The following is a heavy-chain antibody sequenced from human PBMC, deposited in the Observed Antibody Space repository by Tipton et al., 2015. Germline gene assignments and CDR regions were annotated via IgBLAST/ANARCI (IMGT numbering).Heavy chain of an antibody. CDR2: IYSDGRT. J-gene: IGHJ4*02. CDR1: GFTVSNNY. CDR3: AREGSSWYFGVY. Sequence: SLRLSCAASGFTVSNNYMSWVRQAPGTGLEWVSVIYSDGRTNYADSVKGRFTISRDNAQNSLFLQMNSLTAEDTAFYYCAREGSSWYFGVYWGQGTLVSVSS. V-gene: IGHV3-53*01. D-gene: IGHD6-13*01.